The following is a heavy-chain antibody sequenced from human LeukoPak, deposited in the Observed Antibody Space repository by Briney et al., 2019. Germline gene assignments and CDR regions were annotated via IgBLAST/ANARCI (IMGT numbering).Heavy chain of an antibody. CDR1: GDSVSSNSAA. V-gene: IGHV6-1*01. CDR2: TYYRSKWYN. J-gene: IGHJ3*02. Sequence: RSQTLSLTCAISGDSVSSNSAAWNWIRQSPSRGREWLGRTYYRSKWYNDYAVSVKSRITINPDTSKNQFSLQLTSVTPEDTAVYYCAKTGIPAASGVAGSFDIWGQGTMVTVSS. D-gene: IGHD6-13*01. CDR3: AKTGIPAASGVAGSFDI.